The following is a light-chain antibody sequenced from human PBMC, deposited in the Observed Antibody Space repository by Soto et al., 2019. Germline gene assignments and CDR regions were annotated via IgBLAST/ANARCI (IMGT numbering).Light chain of an antibody. CDR1: QSISNW. CDR3: IRPCSSPLT. J-gene: IGKJ4*01. CDR2: TAS. Sequence: RASQSISNWLAWYQQKPGKAPNLRIYTASTLQSGVPSRFIGSGPGTEYDLGLRCLHSEDSATPNCIRPCSSPLTYAGGTKVDIK. V-gene: IGKV1-5*01.